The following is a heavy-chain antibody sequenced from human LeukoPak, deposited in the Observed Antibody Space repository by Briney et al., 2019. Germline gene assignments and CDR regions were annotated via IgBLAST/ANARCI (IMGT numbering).Heavy chain of an antibody. Sequence: PSETLSLTCTVSGGSISSSSYYWGWIRQPPGKGLEWIGSIYYSGSTYYNPSLKSRVTISVDTSKNQFSLKLSSVTAADTAVYYCARIDSLSSGYFDYWGQGTLVTVSS. CDR1: GGSISSSSYY. V-gene: IGHV4-39*01. J-gene: IGHJ4*02. CDR3: ARIDSLSSGYFDY. D-gene: IGHD3-22*01. CDR2: IYYSGST.